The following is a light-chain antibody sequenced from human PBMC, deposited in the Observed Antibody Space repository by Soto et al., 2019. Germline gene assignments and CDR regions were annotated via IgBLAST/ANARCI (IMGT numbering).Light chain of an antibody. J-gene: IGKJ3*01. V-gene: IGKV3D-20*01. Sequence: EIVLTQSPATLSLSPGERASLSCGASQTVSRNYLAWYQQKPGLAPSLVMYAASTRATGIPDRFSGSGSGTDFTLTISRLEPEDFAVYYCQQYDRPPFTFGPGTKVEI. CDR2: AAS. CDR1: QTVSRNY. CDR3: QQYDRPPFT.